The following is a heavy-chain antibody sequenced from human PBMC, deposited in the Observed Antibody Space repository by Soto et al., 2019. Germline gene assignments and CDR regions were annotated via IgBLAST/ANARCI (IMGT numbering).Heavy chain of an antibody. D-gene: IGHD6-19*01. CDR2: IYWDNDK. CDR3: AHVIPGYSSGNWFDP. V-gene: IGHV2-5*02. J-gene: IGHJ5*02. CDR1: GFSLSTSGVG. Sequence: QITLKESGPTLVKPTQTLTLTCTFSGFSLSTSGVGVGWIRQPPGKALEWLALIYWDNDKRYSPSLKSRLTITKDTSKNQVVLTMTNMDPVDTATYYCAHVIPGYSSGNWFDPWGQGTLVTVSS.